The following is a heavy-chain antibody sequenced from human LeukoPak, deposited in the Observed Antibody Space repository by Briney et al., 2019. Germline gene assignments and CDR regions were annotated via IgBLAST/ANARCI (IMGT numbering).Heavy chain of an antibody. D-gene: IGHD6-13*01. Sequence: PGGSLRLSCAASGFTFGSYSMNWVRQAPGKGLEWVSSISSSSSYIYYADSVKGRFTISRDNAKNSLYLQMNSLRAEDTAVYYCARDEGAAGTTVNFDYWGQGTLVTVSS. CDR3: ARDEGAAGTTVNFDY. V-gene: IGHV3-21*01. CDR2: ISSSSSYI. J-gene: IGHJ4*02. CDR1: GFTFGSYS.